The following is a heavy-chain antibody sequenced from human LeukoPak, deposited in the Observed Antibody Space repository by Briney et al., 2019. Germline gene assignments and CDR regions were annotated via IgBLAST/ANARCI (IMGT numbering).Heavy chain of an antibody. CDR2: INPNSGGT. CDR1: GYTFTDYY. CDR3: ATDYGDCESGY. Sequence: GASVKVSCKASGYTFTDYYMHWVRQAPGQGLEWMGWINPNSGGTDYAQKFQGRVTMTRDTSISTAYMELSRLRSDDTAVYYCATDYGDCESGYWGQGTLVTVSS. V-gene: IGHV1-2*02. J-gene: IGHJ4*02. D-gene: IGHD4-17*01.